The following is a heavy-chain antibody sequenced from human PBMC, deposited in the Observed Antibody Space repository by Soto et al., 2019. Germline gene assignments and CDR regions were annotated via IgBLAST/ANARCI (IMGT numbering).Heavy chain of an antibody. CDR2: IWYDGSNK. D-gene: IGHD3-22*01. V-gene: IGHV3-33*01. CDR3: ARDQGTMIVPVIALDY. Sequence: QVQLVESGGGVVQPGRSLRLSCAASGFTFSSYGMHWVRQAPGKGLEWVAVIWYDGSNKYYADSVKGRFTISRDNSKNTLYLQMNSLRAEDTAVYYCARDQGTMIVPVIALDYWGQGTLVTVSS. CDR1: GFTFSSYG. J-gene: IGHJ4*02.